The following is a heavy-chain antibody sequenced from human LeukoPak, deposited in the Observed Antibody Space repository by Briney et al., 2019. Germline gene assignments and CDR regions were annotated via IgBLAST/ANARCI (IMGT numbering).Heavy chain of an antibody. D-gene: IGHD2-2*03. J-gene: IGHJ5*02. Sequence: ASVKVSCKASGYTFTSYAMNWVRQAPGQGLKWTGWINTNTGNPTYAQGFTGRFVFSLDTSVSTAYLQISSLKAEDTAVYYCAREVDIVVVPAAMPQIWFDPWGQGTLVTVSS. CDR1: GYTFTSYA. CDR2: INTNTGNP. CDR3: AREVDIVVVPAAMPQIWFDP. V-gene: IGHV7-4-1*02.